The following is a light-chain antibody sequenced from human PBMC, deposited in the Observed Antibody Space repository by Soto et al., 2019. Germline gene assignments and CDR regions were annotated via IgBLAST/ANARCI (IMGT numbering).Light chain of an antibody. J-gene: IGLJ1*01. V-gene: IGLV2-14*03. CDR3: SSYTSTMTNV. CDR2: DVV. Sequence: QSALPQPASVCGSPGPPITISCTGTSSDVGGFNSVSWYQLRPGTAPKLILYDVVDRPSGASYRFSGSKSGNTASLTISGLQAADEADYFCSSYTSTMTNVFGSGSKVTVL. CDR1: SSDVGGFNS.